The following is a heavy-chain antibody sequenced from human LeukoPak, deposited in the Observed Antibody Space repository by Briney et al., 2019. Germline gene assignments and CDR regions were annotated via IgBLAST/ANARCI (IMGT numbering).Heavy chain of an antibody. J-gene: IGHJ4*02. Sequence: GGSLRLSCAASGFTFSSHAMHWVRQAPGKGLGWVAVISYDGSNKYYADSVKGRFTISRDNSKNTLYLQMNSLRAEDTAVYYCARDYYDSSGYAPLHYWGQGTLVTVSS. V-gene: IGHV3-30*01. D-gene: IGHD3-22*01. CDR1: GFTFSSHA. CDR3: ARDYYDSSGYAPLHY. CDR2: ISYDGSNK.